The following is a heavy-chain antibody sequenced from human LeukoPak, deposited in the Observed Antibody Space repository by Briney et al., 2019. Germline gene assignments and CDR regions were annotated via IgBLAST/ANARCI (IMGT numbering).Heavy chain of an antibody. Sequence: SETLSLTCTVSGGSISSSSYYWGWIRQPPGKGLEWIGSIYYSGSTYYNPSLKSRVTISVDTSENQFSLKLSSVTAADTAVYYCASSLIAAAGKVSNYWGQGTQVTVSS. CDR1: GGSISSSSYY. CDR2: IYYSGST. J-gene: IGHJ4*02. V-gene: IGHV4-39*01. D-gene: IGHD6-13*01. CDR3: ASSLIAAAGKVSNY.